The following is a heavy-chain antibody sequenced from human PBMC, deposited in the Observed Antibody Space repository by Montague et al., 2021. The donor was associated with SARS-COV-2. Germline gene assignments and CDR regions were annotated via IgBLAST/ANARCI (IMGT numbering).Heavy chain of an antibody. CDR3: ARSSILGAHRFDY. V-gene: IGHV4-4*02. Sequence: SETLSLTCAVSGGSISSSNWWGRVRQPPGKGLEWIGEIYHSGNTNYNPSLQSRFTISVDKSKNQFSLRLSSVTAADTAVYYCARSSILGAHRFDYWGQGTLVTVSS. CDR1: GGSISSSNW. J-gene: IGHJ4*02. D-gene: IGHD3-16*01. CDR2: IYHSGNT.